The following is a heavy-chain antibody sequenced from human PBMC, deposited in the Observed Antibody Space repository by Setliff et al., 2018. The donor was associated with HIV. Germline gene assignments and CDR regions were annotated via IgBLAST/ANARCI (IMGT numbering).Heavy chain of an antibody. CDR1: GYTFTSYA. V-gene: IGHV1-3*01. Sequence: ASFNFSCKASGYTFTSYAMHWVRQAPLQRLELMLWINAGNGNTKYSQKFHVRVTITRDTSASTAYMELSSLRSEDTAVYYCARRPSIVGATNDAFDIWGQGTMVTVSS. J-gene: IGHJ3*02. D-gene: IGHD1-26*01. CDR2: INAGNGNT. CDR3: ARRPSIVGATNDAFDI.